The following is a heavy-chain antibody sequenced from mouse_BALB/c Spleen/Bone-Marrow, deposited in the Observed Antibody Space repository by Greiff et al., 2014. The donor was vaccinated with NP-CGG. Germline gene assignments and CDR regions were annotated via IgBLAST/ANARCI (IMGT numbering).Heavy chain of an antibody. V-gene: IGHV1-54*01. D-gene: IGHD3-2*01. CDR2: INPGSCGA. Sequence: QVQLQQSGAELVRPGTSVKVSCKASGYAFTNYLIEWVKQRPVQGLEWIGVINPGSCGANYNAKFKGKATLTADRSSSTAYMQLSSLTSDDSAVYFCAREWTARAVDYWGQGTTLTVSS. CDR1: GYAFTNYL. CDR3: AREWTARAVDY. J-gene: IGHJ2*01.